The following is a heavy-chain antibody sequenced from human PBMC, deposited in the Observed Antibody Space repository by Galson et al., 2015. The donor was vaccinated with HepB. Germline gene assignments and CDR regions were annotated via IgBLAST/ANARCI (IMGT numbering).Heavy chain of an antibody. V-gene: IGHV2-26*01. CDR2: IFSNDEK. Sequence: PALVKPTQTLTLTCTVSGFSLSNARMGVSWIRQPPGKALEWLAHIFSNDEKSYSTSLKSRLTISKDTSKSQVVLTMTNMDPVDTAAYYCARIPRVIAARRDYYYMDVWGKGTTVTVSS. J-gene: IGHJ6*03. CDR3: ARIPRVIAARRDYYYMDV. D-gene: IGHD6-6*01. CDR1: GFSLSNARMG.